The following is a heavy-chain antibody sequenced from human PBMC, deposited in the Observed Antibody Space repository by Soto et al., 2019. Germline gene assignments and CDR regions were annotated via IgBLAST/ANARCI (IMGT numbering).Heavy chain of an antibody. J-gene: IGHJ6*02. CDR3: ARLGDDSSGYYPYYYGMDV. Sequence: GESLKISCKGSGYSFTSYWISWVRQMPGKGLEWMGRIDPSDSYTNYSPSFQGHVTISADKSISTAYLQWSSLKASDTAMYYCARLGDDSSGYYPYYYGMDVWGQGTTVTVSS. CDR1: GYSFTSYW. D-gene: IGHD3-22*01. V-gene: IGHV5-10-1*01. CDR2: IDPSDSYT.